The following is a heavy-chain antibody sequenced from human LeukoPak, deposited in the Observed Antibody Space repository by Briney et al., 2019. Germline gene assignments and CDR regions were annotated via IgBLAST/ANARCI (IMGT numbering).Heavy chain of an antibody. CDR3: ASRHSMVRGSVNIYYFDY. CDR2: IIPIFGTA. Sequence: SVKVSCKASGGTFSSYAISWVRQAPGQGLEWMGGIIPIFGTANYAQKFQGRVTITADKSTSTAYMELSSLRSEDTAVYCCASRHSMVRGSVNIYYFDYWGQGTLVTVSS. V-gene: IGHV1-69*06. J-gene: IGHJ4*02. D-gene: IGHD3-10*01. CDR1: GGTFSSYA.